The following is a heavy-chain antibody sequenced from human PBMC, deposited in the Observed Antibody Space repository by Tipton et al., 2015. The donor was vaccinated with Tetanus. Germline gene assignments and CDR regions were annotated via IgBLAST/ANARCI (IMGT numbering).Heavy chain of an antibody. V-gene: IGHV4-31*02. J-gene: IGHJ4*02. CDR2: INYSGST. CDR3: ARDVGGHYYFDF. CDR1: GFTFGSYP. D-gene: IGHD1-26*01. Sequence: QLVQSGGGVVQPGRSLRLSCAASGFTFGSYPMAWVRQAPGKGLEWIGYINYSGSTYFNPSLKSRVTISADMSENQFSLRLTSVTAADTAVYYCARDVGGHYYFDFWGQGSLVTVSS.